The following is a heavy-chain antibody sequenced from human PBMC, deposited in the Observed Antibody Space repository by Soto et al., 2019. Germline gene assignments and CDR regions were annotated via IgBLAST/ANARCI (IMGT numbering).Heavy chain of an antibody. Sequence: GGSLRLSCAASGFTFSSYSMNWVRQAPGKGLEWVSYISSSSSTIYYADSVKGRFTISRDNAKNSLYLQMNSLRAEDTAVYYCARSDYDILTGYYHFDYWGQGTLVTVSS. D-gene: IGHD3-9*01. J-gene: IGHJ4*02. V-gene: IGHV3-48*01. CDR2: ISSSSSTI. CDR1: GFTFSSYS. CDR3: ARSDYDILTGYYHFDY.